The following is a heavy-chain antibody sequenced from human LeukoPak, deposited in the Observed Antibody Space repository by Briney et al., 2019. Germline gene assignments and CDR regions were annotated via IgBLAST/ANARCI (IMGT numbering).Heavy chain of an antibody. J-gene: IGHJ6*02. V-gene: IGHV4-59*01. Sequence: SETLSLTCTVSGGSISSYYWSWIRQPPGKGLEWIGYIYYSGSTNYNPSLKSRVTISVDTSKNQFSLKLSSVTAADTAVYYCARDKGSLGYSYGYEAYYYYGMDVWGQGTTVTVSS. CDR3: ARDKGSLGYSYGYEAYYYYGMDV. D-gene: IGHD5-18*01. CDR1: GGSISSYY. CDR2: IYYSGST.